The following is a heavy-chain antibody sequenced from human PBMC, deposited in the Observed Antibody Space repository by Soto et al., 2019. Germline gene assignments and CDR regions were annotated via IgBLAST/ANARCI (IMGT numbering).Heavy chain of an antibody. CDR3: VRGGLRYQQSSYHFDV. Sequence: QVQLQESGPGLVSPWGTLSLTCTVSGASISSSGYYWGWIRQAPGKGLEWIGSIDYIGNTYYNPSLKSRVTVSVDTSKNQISLQLNSVPAADTAVHYCVRGGLRYQQSSYHFDVWGQGTLVTVSS. CDR1: GASISSSGYY. J-gene: IGHJ4*02. CDR2: IDYIGNT. D-gene: IGHD3-16*01. V-gene: IGHV4-39*01.